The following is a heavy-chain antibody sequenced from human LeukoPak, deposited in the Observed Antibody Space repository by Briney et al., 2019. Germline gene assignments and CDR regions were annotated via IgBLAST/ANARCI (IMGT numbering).Heavy chain of an antibody. D-gene: IGHD2/OR15-2a*01. CDR2: IYYSGST. Sequence: KPSETLSLTCTVSGGSISSSSYYWGWIRQPPGKGLEWIGSIYYSGSTYYNPSLKSRVTISVDTSKNQFSLKLSSVTAADTAVYYCARLLGLWLSGDYWGQGTLVTVSS. CDR3: ARLLGLWLSGDY. CDR1: GGSISSSSYY. V-gene: IGHV4-39*01. J-gene: IGHJ4*02.